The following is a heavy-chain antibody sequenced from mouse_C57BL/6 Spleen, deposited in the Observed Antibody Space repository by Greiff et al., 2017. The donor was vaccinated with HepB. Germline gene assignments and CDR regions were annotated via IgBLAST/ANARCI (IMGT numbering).Heavy chain of an antibody. D-gene: IGHD1-1*01. J-gene: IGHJ4*01. CDR1: GYTFTSYW. CDR3: ARNYYGSSPYYAMDC. CDR2: IDPSDSYT. V-gene: IGHV1-69*01. Sequence: QVQLQQPGAELVMPGASVKLSCKASGYTFTSYWMHWVKQRPGQGLEWIGEIDPSDSYTNYNQKFKGKSTLTVDKSSSTAYMQLSSLTSEDSAVYYCARNYYGSSPYYAMDCWGQGTSVTVSS.